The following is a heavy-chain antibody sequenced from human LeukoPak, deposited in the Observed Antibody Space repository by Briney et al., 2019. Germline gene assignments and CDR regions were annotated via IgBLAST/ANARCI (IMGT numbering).Heavy chain of an antibody. Sequence: PGGSLRLSCAASGFTFSSYWMSWVRQAPGKGLEWVAVIWYDGSNKYYADSVKGRFTISRDNSKNTLYLQMNSLRSEDTAVYYCATAEVAGSHPDAFDIWGQGTMVTVSS. J-gene: IGHJ3*02. D-gene: IGHD6-19*01. CDR2: IWYDGSNK. CDR1: GFTFSSYW. CDR3: ATAEVAGSHPDAFDI. V-gene: IGHV3-33*08.